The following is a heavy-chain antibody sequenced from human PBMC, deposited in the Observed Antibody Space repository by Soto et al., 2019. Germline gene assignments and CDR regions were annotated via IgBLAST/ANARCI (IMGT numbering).Heavy chain of an antibody. Sequence: SETLSLTCAVYGGSFSGYYWSWIRQPPGKGLEWIGEINHSGSTNYNPSLKSRVTISVDTSKNQFSLKLSSVTAADTAVYYCARGLHHPSCSTSQRRNLFDLWGQGTLVTVSS. V-gene: IGHV4-34*01. CDR2: INHSGST. D-gene: IGHD2-2*01. CDR3: ARGLHHPSCSTSQRRNLFDL. J-gene: IGHJ5*02. CDR1: GGSFSGYY.